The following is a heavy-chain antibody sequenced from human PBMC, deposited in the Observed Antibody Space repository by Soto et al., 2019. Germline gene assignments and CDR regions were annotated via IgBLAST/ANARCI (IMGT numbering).Heavy chain of an antibody. J-gene: IGHJ6*02. D-gene: IGHD4-17*01. Sequence: ASVKVSCKVSGYTLTELSMHWVRQAPGKGLEWMGGFDPEDGETIYAQKFQGRVTMTEDTSTDTAYMELSSLRSEDKAVYYCATTNPIDYGDYDGDYYYYYGMDVWRQRTTVTVSS. CDR2: FDPEDGET. V-gene: IGHV1-24*01. CDR1: GYTLTELS. CDR3: ATTNPIDYGDYDGDYYYYYGMDV.